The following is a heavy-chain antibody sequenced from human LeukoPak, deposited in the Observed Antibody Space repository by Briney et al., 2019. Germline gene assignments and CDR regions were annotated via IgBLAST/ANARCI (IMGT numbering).Heavy chain of an antibody. D-gene: IGHD3-22*01. Sequence: GGSLRLSCAASGFTFSSYGMHWVRQAPGKGLEWVAVITDDGNIIHYADSVKGRFTISRDNSNNTLYLQMNSLRAEDTAVYYCEKEQTPSVGYYQYHWGQGTLVTVSS. J-gene: IGHJ5*02. CDR3: EKEQTPSVGYYQYH. V-gene: IGHV3-30*18. CDR2: ITDDGNII. CDR1: GFTFSSYG.